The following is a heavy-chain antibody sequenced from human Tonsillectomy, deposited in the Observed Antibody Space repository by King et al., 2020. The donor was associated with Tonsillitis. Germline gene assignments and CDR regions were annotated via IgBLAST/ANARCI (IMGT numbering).Heavy chain of an antibody. CDR2: IKSKTDGGTT. V-gene: IGHV3-15*01. Sequence: VQLVESGGGLVKPGGSLRLSCAASGFTFSNAWMSWVRQAPGKGLEWVGRIKSKTDGGTTDYAAPVKGRFTISRDDSKNTLYLQMNSLKTEDTAVYYWTTDRTYYFDTSGYYKNPRLEYFQHWGQGTLVTVSS. CDR3: TTDRTYYFDTSGYYKNPRLEYFQH. CDR1: GFTFSNAW. J-gene: IGHJ1*01. D-gene: IGHD3-22*01.